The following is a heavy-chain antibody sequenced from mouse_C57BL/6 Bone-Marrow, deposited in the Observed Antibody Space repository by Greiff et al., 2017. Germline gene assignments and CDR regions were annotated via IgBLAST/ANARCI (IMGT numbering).Heavy chain of an antibody. Sequence: QVQLQQSGPELVKPGASVKISCKASGYAFSSSWMNWVKQRPGKGLEWNGRIYPGDGDTNYNGKFKGKATLTADKSSSTAYMQLSSLTSEDSAVYFCASLSSSYDGYFDVWGTGTTVTVSS. J-gene: IGHJ1*03. CDR3: ASLSSSYDGYFDV. D-gene: IGHD1-1*01. CDR1: GYAFSSSW. CDR2: IYPGDGDT. V-gene: IGHV1-82*01.